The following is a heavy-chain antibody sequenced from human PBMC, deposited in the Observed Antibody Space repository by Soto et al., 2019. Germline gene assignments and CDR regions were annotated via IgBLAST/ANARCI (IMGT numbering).Heavy chain of an antibody. D-gene: IGHD3-9*01. J-gene: IGHJ4*02. CDR3: GRLEGLATISYYFDY. Sequence: SGSVCLTGIVSGGFVSSGSYFWGWVRQPPGKGLEWIGSVYYSGSTYYNLSLESRVTISVDKSKNQFSLKLMSLSAADPAVYYCGRLEGLATISYYFDYWGQGALVTVSS. CDR2: VYYSGST. CDR1: GGFVSSGSYF. V-gene: IGHV4-39*01.